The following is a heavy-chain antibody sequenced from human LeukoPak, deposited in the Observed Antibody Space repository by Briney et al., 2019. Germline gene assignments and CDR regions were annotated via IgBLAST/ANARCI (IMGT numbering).Heavy chain of an antibody. CDR2: IGGSGTST. D-gene: IGHD4-17*01. J-gene: IGHJ4*02. Sequence: GESLKISCAASGFDFINYAMTWVRQAPGKGLAWVSAIGGSGTSTYYADSVRGRFTVSRDNSKNTVYLQLNSLRADDTAVYYCAKSVDYGDYGDLDYWGQGTLVTVSS. CDR3: AKSVDYGDYGDLDY. V-gene: IGHV3-23*01. CDR1: GFDFINYA.